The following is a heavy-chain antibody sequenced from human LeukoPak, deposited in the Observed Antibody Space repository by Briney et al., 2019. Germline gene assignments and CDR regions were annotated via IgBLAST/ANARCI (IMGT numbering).Heavy chain of an antibody. CDR1: GFTFSGFW. D-gene: IGHD3-16*01. CDR3: VRGGGSSDS. J-gene: IGHJ4*02. CDR2: IKYDGSGK. Sequence: GGSLRLSCAASGFTFSGFWMSWVRQAPTKGLEWVANIKYDGSGKRYVDSVKGRFTVSRDNANNSLYLQMNSLRAEDTAVYYCVRGGGSSDSWGQGTLVTVSS. V-gene: IGHV3-7*04.